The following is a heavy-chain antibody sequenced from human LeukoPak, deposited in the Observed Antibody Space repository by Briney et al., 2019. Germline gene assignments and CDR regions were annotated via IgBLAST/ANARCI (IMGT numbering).Heavy chain of an antibody. CDR2: ISHSEGT. CDR3: ARIRCGHSASLCYNH. Sequence: SETLSLTCGVFGVSISDYYRSWIRQSPGKGLEWIGEISHSEGTRYNPSLESRVTMSVGTSENQLSLTLIIVTAADTAVYYCARIRCGHSASLCYNHWGLGTLVTVSS. V-gene: IGHV4-34*01. J-gene: IGHJ4*02. D-gene: IGHD2-21*01. CDR1: GVSISDYY.